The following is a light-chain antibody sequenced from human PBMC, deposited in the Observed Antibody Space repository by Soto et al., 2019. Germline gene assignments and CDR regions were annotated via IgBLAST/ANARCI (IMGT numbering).Light chain of an antibody. CDR2: DAS. V-gene: IGKV1-5*01. Sequence: DIQITQSPSTLSSCLVDIVTITCRASQSISSWLAWYQQKPGKAPKLLIYDASSLESGVPSRFSGSGSGTEFTLTISSLQPDDFATYYCQQYNSYSITFGQGTRLEIK. CDR3: QQYNSYSIT. J-gene: IGKJ5*01. CDR1: QSISSW.